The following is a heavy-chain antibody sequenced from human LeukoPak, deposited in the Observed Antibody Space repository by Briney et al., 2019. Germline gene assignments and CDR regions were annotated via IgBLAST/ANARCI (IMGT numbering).Heavy chain of an antibody. CDR2: VSSSSSYI. D-gene: IGHD4-17*01. J-gene: IGHJ4*02. CDR3: ARARNYGDYVGY. CDR1: GFTFSSYS. V-gene: IGHV3-21*01. Sequence: GSLRLSCAASGFTFSSYSMNWVRQAPGKGLEWVSSVSSSSSYIYYADSVKGRFTISRDNSKNTLYLQMNSLRAEDTAVYYCARARNYGDYVGYWGQGTLVTVSS.